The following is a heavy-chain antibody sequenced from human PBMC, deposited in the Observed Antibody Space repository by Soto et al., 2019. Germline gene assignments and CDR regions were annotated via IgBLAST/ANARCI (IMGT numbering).Heavy chain of an antibody. J-gene: IGHJ4*01. CDR3: ATAHEPVYSSSWYYCDY. Sequence: PSETLSLTCTVPRGSIRRYYWSWIRQPPGKGLEWIGNIYYSGSTNYNPSLKSRVTISVDTSKNQFSLKLSSVTAADTAVSSFATAHEPVYSSSWYYCDYCGHGTPVTVS. V-gene: IGHV4-59*01. CDR2: IYYSGST. D-gene: IGHD6-13*01. CDR1: RGSIRRYY.